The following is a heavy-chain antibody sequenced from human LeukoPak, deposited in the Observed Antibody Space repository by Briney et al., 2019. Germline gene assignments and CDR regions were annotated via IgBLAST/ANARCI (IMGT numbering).Heavy chain of an antibody. CDR3: ARLTIFGAGDFDY. CDR1: GYTFTSYY. D-gene: IGHD3-3*01. Sequence: ASVKVSCKASGYTFTSYYMHWVRQAPGQGLEWMGIINPSGGSTSYAQKFQGRVTIARDTSTSTVYMGLSSLRSEDTAVYYCARLTIFGAGDFDYWGQGTLVTVSS. J-gene: IGHJ4*02. CDR2: INPSGGST. V-gene: IGHV1-46*03.